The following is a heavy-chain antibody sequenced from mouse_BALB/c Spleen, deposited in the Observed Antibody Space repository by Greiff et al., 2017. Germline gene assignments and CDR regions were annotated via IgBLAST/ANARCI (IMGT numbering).Heavy chain of an antibody. J-gene: IGHJ4*01. Sequence: QVQLKQSGAELARPGASVKMSCKASGYTFTSYTMHWVKQRPGQGLEWIGYINPSSGYTNYNQKFKDKATLTADKSSSTAYMQLSSLTSEDSAVYYCARPIYYGNYDYAMDYWGQGTSVTVSS. CDR3: ARPIYYGNYDYAMDY. CDR1: GYTFTSYT. CDR2: INPSSGYT. D-gene: IGHD2-1*01. V-gene: IGHV1-4*01.